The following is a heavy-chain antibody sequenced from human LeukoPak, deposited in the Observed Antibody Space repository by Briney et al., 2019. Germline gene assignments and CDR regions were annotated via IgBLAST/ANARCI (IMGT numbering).Heavy chain of an antibody. D-gene: IGHD1-20*01. CDR1: GFTFSRYG. Sequence: GGSLRLSCAASGFTFSRYGMHWVRQAPGKGLEWVAVISYDGSKKYYADSVKGRFTISRDNSENTLYLQMNSPRAEDTAMYYCARDITGSFSLDYWSQGTLVTVSS. CDR2: ISYDGSKK. J-gene: IGHJ4*02. CDR3: ARDITGSFSLDY. V-gene: IGHV3-30*03.